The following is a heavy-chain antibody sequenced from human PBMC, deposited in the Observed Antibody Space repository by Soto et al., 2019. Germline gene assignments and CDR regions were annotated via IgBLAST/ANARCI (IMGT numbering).Heavy chain of an antibody. CDR1: GFSLSTSGMC. J-gene: IGHJ6*02. Sequence: SGPTLVNPTQTLTLTCTFSGFSLSTSGMCVSWIRQPPGKALEWLARIDWDDDKYYSTSLKTRLTISKDTSKNQVVLTMTNMDPVDTATYYCARDSVALYYYYGMDVWGQGTTVTVS. CDR2: IDWDDDK. CDR3: ARDSVALYYYYGMDV. V-gene: IGHV2-70*11. D-gene: IGHD2-21*01.